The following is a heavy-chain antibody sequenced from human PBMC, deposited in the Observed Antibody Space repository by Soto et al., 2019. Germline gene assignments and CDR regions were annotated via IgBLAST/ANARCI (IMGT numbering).Heavy chain of an antibody. CDR1: GVSISSNNW. D-gene: IGHD3-22*01. Sequence: QVQLQESGPGLVKPSGTLSLTCAVSGVSISSNNWWSWVRQPPGKGLEWIGEMYHTGSTNYNPSLESRATISVDMSKSLCSPELNSVTAAGTAVYYCARGSRYQYDSSEGNFDSWGQGTLVTVSS. CDR2: MYHTGST. J-gene: IGHJ4*02. CDR3: ARGSRYQYDSSEGNFDS. V-gene: IGHV4-4*02.